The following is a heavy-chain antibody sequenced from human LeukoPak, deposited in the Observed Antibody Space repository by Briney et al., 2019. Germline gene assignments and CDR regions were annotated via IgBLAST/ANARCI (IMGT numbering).Heavy chain of an antibody. J-gene: IGHJ4*02. V-gene: IGHV4-34*01. D-gene: IGHD3-22*01. CDR2: INHSGGS. CDR1: GDSFIGYF. CDR3: ARTSGFFDSSGFYQQNPYYFQY. Sequence: SETLSLTCADSGDSFIGYFWTWVRRHPGKGLEWIGDINHSGGSNYNTSLQRRGSISVEKSNNQFSLNLPSLTAADTAVYYCARTSGFFDSSGFYQQNPYYFQYWGQEVLVTVSS.